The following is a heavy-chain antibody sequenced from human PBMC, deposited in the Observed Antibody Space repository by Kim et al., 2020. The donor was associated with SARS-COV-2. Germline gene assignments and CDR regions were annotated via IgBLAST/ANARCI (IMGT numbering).Heavy chain of an antibody. V-gene: IGHV4-61*02. Sequence: NYDPSLQSRFTISVDTSKDQFSLKLSSVTAADTAVYYCARVAVAGTLDYWGQGTLVTVSS. CDR3: ARVAVAGTLDY. D-gene: IGHD6-19*01. J-gene: IGHJ4*02.